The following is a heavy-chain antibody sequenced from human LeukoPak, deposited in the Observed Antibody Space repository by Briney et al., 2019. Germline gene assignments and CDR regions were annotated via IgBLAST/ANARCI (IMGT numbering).Heavy chain of an antibody. D-gene: IGHD2-2*01. CDR1: GDSISSTNYY. Sequence: SETLSLTCTVSGDSISSTNYYWGWIRQPPGKGLEWIGSIYYSGSTYYNPSLKSRVTISVDTSKNQFSLKLSSVTAADTAVYYCARVVYCSSTTCYDWFDPWGQGTLVTVSS. J-gene: IGHJ5*02. V-gene: IGHV4-39*01. CDR2: IYYSGST. CDR3: ARVVYCSSTTCYDWFDP.